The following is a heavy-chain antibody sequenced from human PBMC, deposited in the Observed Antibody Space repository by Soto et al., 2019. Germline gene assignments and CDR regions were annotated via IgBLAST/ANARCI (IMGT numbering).Heavy chain of an antibody. J-gene: IGHJ4*02. CDR2: MNSDGSLI. CDR1: GYTFANHW. V-gene: IGHV3-74*01. CDR3: AKAEVDY. Sequence: GALKLSCAVAGYTFANHWMHWVRQAPGKGLEWVSRMNSDGSLINYADSVKGRFTVSRDNARNTLYLQMNSLRVEDTAVYYCAKAEVDYWGPGTLVTVSS.